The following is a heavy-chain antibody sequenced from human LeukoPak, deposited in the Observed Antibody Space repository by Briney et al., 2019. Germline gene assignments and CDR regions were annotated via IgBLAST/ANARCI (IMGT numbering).Heavy chain of an antibody. CDR2: ISGSGGST. D-gene: IGHD2-2*01. CDR1: GFTFSSYA. V-gene: IGHV3-23*01. J-gene: IGHJ4*02. CDR3: AKAPDYRYCSSTSCHDY. Sequence: GGSLRLSCAASGFTFSSYAMSWVRQALGKGLEWVSAISGSGGSTYYADSVKGRFTISRDNSKNTLYLQMNSLRAEDTAVYYCAKAPDYRYCSSTSCHDYWGQGTLVTVSS.